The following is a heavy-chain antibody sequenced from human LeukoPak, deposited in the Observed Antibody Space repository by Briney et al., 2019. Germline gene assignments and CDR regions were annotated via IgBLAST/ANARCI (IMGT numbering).Heavy chain of an antibody. V-gene: IGHV3-7*01. CDR3: ARDLAGPPQEAFDI. J-gene: IGHJ3*02. CDR2: IKKDGSER. Sequence: PGGSLRLSCAASGFTFSSYWMSWVRQAPGKGLEWVANIKKDGSERYYMDSVKGRFTISRDNTKKSLYLQMNTLRAEDTAVYYCARDLAGPPQEAFDIWGQGTMVTVSS. CDR1: GFTFSSYW.